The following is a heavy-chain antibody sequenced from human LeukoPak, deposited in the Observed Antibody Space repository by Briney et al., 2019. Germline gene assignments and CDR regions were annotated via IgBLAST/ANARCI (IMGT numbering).Heavy chain of an antibody. CDR1: GYAFTGYY. J-gene: IGHJ1*01. D-gene: IGHD2-2*01. CDR2: INPNSGGT. Sequence: ASVKVSCKASGYAFTGYYMHWVRQAPGQGLECMGRINPNSGGTNYAQKFQGRVTMTRDTSISIAYMELSRLRSDDTAVYYCARASTLHAMVQHWGQGTLVTVSS. V-gene: IGHV1-2*06. CDR3: ARASTLHAMVQH.